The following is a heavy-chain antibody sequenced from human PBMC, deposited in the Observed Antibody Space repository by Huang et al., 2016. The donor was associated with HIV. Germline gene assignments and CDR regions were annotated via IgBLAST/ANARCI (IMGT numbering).Heavy chain of an antibody. D-gene: IGHD6-19*01. Sequence: QVQLQQWGAGLLKPSETLSLTCGVYGGSFSGYYWSWIRQPPGKGVGWIGEISHIGITNYNPALKSRVTISVEPSKNQFSLKLSSVTSADTAVNYCASMSSGWFHYFDYWGQGTLVTVSS. CDR1: GGSFSGYY. V-gene: IGHV4-34*01. J-gene: IGHJ4*02. CDR2: ISHIGIT. CDR3: ASMSSGWFHYFDY.